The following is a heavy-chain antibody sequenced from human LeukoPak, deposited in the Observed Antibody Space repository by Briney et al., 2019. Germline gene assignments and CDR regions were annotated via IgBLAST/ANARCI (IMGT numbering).Heavy chain of an antibody. V-gene: IGHV4-59*01. CDR3: ARHGRYSNWFDP. CDR2: IYYSGST. D-gene: IGHD1-14*01. Sequence: KPSETLSLTCTVSGGSISSYYWSWIRQPPGKGLEWIGYIYYSGSTNYNPSLKSRVTISVDTSKNQFSLKLSSVTAADTAVYYWARHGRYSNWFDPWGQGTLVTVSS. CDR1: GGSISSYY. J-gene: IGHJ5*02.